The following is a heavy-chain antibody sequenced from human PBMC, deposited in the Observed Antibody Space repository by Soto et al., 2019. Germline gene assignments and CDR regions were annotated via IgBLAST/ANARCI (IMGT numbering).Heavy chain of an antibody. CDR1: GYTFTSYA. Sequence: QVQLVQSGAEEKKPGASVKVSCKASGYTFTSYAMHWVRQAPGQRLEWMGWINAGNGNTKYSQKFQGRVTIXRNXSASTAYMELSSLRSEDTAVYYCARGGGWYVWFDPWGQGTLVTVSS. J-gene: IGHJ5*02. CDR3: ARGGGWYVWFDP. CDR2: INAGNGNT. V-gene: IGHV1-3*05. D-gene: IGHD6-19*01.